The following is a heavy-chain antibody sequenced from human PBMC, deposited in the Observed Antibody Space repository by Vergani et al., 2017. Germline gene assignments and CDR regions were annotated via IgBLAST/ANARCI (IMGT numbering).Heavy chain of an antibody. CDR1: GFTFSSYA. CDR2: ISGSGGST. J-gene: IGHJ4*02. V-gene: IGHV3-23*01. CDR3: ARRGVFLRGFDY. Sequence: EVQLLESGGGLVQPGGSLRLSCAASGFTFSSYAMSWVRQAPGKGLEWVSAISGSGGSTYYADSVKGRFTISRDNAKNSLYLQMNSLRAEDTSMYYCARRGVFLRGFDYWGQGTLVTVSS. D-gene: IGHD3-16*01.